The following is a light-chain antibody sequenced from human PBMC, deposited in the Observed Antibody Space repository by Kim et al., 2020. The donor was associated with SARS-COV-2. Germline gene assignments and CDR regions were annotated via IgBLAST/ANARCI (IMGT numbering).Light chain of an antibody. J-gene: IGLJ1*01. Sequence: QSSSIACTETSSDIDCYKDVSWYQQLPGKAPNVVIYEVGNRPSGVAIRFAGSKSGNTASLTISGLQAEDEADYYCSSYIRGSTKYVFGTGTKVTVL. CDR3: SSYIRGSTKYV. CDR2: EVG. V-gene: IGLV2-14*01. CDR1: SSDIDCYKD.